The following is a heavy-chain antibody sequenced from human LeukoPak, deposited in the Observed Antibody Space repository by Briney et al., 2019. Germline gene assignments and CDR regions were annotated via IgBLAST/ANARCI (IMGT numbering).Heavy chain of an antibody. J-gene: IGHJ6*03. CDR3: ARSPGYSSSWYYYYYYMDV. Sequence: PSETLSLTCAVYGGSFSGYYWSWIRQPPGKGLEWIGEINHSGSTNYNPSLKSRVTISVDTSKNQFSLKLSSVTAADTAVYYCARSPGYSSSWYYYYYYMDVWGKGTTVTVSS. V-gene: IGHV4-34*01. CDR2: INHSGST. D-gene: IGHD6-13*01. CDR1: GGSFSGYY.